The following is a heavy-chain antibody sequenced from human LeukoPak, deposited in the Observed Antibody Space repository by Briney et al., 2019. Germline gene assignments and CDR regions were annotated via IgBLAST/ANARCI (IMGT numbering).Heavy chain of an antibody. CDR1: GFTVSSNY. V-gene: IGHV3-66*01. CDR3: ARDTGDYYGSGSYLGY. D-gene: IGHD3-10*01. CDR2: IYSGGST. J-gene: IGHJ4*02. Sequence: GGSLRLSCAASGFTVSSNYMSWVRQAPGKGLEWVSVIYSGGSTYYADSVKGRFTISRDNSKNTLYLQMNSLRAEDTAVYYCARDTGDYYGSGSYLGYWGQGTLVTVSS.